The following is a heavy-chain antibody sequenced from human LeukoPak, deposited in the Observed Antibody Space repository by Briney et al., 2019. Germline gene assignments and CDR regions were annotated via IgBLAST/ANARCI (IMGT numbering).Heavy chain of an antibody. V-gene: IGHV3-53*01. Sequence: AGGSLSFPLAAPGFTVSSNYMSWVRQAPGKGLEWVSVIYSGGSTYYADSVKGRFTISRDNSKNTLYLQMNSLRAEDTAVYYCAREVCLDYWGQGTLVTVSS. CDR1: GFTVSSNY. CDR3: AREVCLDY. J-gene: IGHJ4*02. CDR2: IYSGGST. D-gene: IGHD3-10*02.